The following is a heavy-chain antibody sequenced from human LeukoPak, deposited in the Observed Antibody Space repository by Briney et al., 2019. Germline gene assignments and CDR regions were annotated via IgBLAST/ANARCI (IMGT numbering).Heavy chain of an antibody. CDR2: IWYDGSNK. V-gene: IGHV3-33*06. D-gene: IGHD6-13*01. CDR1: GCTFSNAW. Sequence: PGGSLRLSCAASGCTFSNAWMSWVRQAPGKGLERVAVIWYDGSNKYYADSVKGRFTISRDNSKNTLYLQMNSLRAEDTAVYYCAKDDRSWSRGGYYFDYWGQGTLVTVSS. J-gene: IGHJ4*02. CDR3: AKDDRSWSRGGYYFDY.